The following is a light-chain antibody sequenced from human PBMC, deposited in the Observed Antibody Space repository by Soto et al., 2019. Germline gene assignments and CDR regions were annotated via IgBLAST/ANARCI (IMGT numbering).Light chain of an antibody. CDR2: GAS. CDR1: QSVTSNF. Sequence: IVLTQSPGTLSLSPGERATLSCRASQSVTSNFIAWYQQKLRQALRLILYGASSRATGITDRFSGSGSGTDFSLTISSLEPEDFAVYYCQQYGSSVWTFGQGTKVEIK. CDR3: QQYGSSVWT. J-gene: IGKJ1*01. V-gene: IGKV3-20*01.